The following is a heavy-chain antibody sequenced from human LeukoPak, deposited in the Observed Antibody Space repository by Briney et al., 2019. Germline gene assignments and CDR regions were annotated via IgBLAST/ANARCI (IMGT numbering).Heavy chain of an antibody. CDR3: ARVGGRDGYNILDY. D-gene: IGHD5-24*01. CDR1: GFTFSSYW. Sequence: PGGSLRLSCAASGFTFSSYWMSWVRQAPGKGLEWVANIKQDGSEKYYVDSVKGRFTISRDNAKNSLYLQMNSPRAEDTAVYYCARVGGRDGYNILDYWGQGTLVTVSS. CDR2: IKQDGSEK. V-gene: IGHV3-7*01. J-gene: IGHJ4*02.